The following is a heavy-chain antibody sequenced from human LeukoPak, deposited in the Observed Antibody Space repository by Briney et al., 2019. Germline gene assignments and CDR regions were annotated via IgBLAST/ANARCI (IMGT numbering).Heavy chain of an antibody. CDR1: GGTVSSYA. CDR3: ARHELGIAVAGLDY. Sequence: ASVKVSCKASGGTVSSYAISSVRQAPGHGLEWMGGIIPIFGTANYAQKFQGRVTITADESTSTAYMELSSLRSEDTAVYYCARHELGIAVAGLDYWGQGTLVTVSS. V-gene: IGHV1-69*13. CDR2: IIPIFGTA. D-gene: IGHD6-19*01. J-gene: IGHJ4*02.